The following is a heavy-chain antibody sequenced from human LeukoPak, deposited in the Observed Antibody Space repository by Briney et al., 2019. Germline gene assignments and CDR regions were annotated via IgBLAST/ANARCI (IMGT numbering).Heavy chain of an antibody. CDR3: AKGGEEPYSYGDGNFGY. V-gene: IGHV3-9*01. J-gene: IGHJ4*02. D-gene: IGHD5-18*01. Sequence: PGGSLRLSCAASGFTFDDYAMHWVRQAPGKGLEWVSGISWNSGSIGYADSVKGRFTISRDNAKNSLYLQMNSLRAEDTALYYCAKGGEEPYSYGDGNFGYWGQGTLVTVSS. CDR1: GFTFDDYA. CDR2: ISWNSGSI.